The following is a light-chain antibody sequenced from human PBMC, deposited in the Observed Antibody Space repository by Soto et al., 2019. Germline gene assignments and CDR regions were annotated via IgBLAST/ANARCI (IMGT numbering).Light chain of an antibody. J-gene: IGLJ1*01. CDR1: SSDVGGYNY. CDR3: SSYKSSSTQV. CDR2: EVS. V-gene: IGLV2-14*01. Sequence: QSVLTQPASVSGSPGQSITISCTGTSSDVGGYNYVSWYQQHPGKAPKLMIYEVSNRPSGVSNRFSGSKCGNTASLTISGPQAEDEAIFYCSSYKSSSTQVFGTGPKAT.